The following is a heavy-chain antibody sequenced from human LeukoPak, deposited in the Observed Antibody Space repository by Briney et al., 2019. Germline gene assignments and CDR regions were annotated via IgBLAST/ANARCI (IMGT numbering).Heavy chain of an antibody. CDR2: IIPILGIA. J-gene: IGHJ6*02. CDR3: ARSYCSGGSCYGMDV. Sequence: ASVKVSCKASGYTFTSYGISWVRQAPGQGLEWMGRIIPILGIANYAQKFQGRVTITADKSTSTAYMELSSLRSEDTAAYYCARSYCSGGSCYGMDVWGQGTTVTVSS. V-gene: IGHV1-69*04. CDR1: GYTFTSYG. D-gene: IGHD2-15*01.